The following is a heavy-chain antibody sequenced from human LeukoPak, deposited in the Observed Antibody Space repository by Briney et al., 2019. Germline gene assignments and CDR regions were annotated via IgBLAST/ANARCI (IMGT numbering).Heavy chain of an antibody. D-gene: IGHD1-26*01. CDR1: GLTFSSYS. V-gene: IGHV3-21*01. J-gene: IGHJ3*02. CDR2: ISSSSSYI. Sequence: PGGSLRLSCAASGLTFSSYSMNWVCQAPGKGLEWVSSISSSSSYIYYADSVKGRFTISRDNAKNSLYLQMNSLRAEDTAVYYCARVRDEWELPRDDAFDIWGQGTMVTVSS. CDR3: ARVRDEWELPRDDAFDI.